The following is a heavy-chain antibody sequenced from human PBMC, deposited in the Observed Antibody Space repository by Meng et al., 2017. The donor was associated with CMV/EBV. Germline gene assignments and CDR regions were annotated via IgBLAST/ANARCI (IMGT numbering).Heavy chain of an antibody. CDR2: IYSGGST. CDR1: GFTFSSYA. V-gene: IGHV3-66*01. Sequence: EVQLLESGGGLVQPGGSLRLSCAASGFTFSSYAMSWVRQAPGKGLEWVSVIYSGGSTYYADSVKGRFTISRDNSKNTLYLQMNSLRAEDTAVYYCASMVYAIGDYWGQGTLVTVSS. J-gene: IGHJ4*02. CDR3: ASMVYAIGDY. D-gene: IGHD2-8*01.